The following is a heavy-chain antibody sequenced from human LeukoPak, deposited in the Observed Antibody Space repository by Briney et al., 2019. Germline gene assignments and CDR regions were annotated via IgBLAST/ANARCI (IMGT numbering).Heavy chain of an antibody. Sequence: PGRSLRLSCAASGFTFSSYGMHWVRQAPGKGLEWVAVISYDGSNKYYADSVKGRFTISSDNSKNTLYLQMNSLRAEDTAVYYCAKDRYYYDSSGYVDYWGQGTLVTVSS. V-gene: IGHV3-30*18. D-gene: IGHD3-22*01. CDR1: GFTFSSYG. CDR2: ISYDGSNK. CDR3: AKDRYYYDSSGYVDY. J-gene: IGHJ4*02.